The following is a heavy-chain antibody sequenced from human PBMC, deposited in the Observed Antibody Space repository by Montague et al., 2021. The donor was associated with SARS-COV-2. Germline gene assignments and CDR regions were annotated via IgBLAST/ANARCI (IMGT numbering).Heavy chain of an antibody. CDR3: GRGLNPGMGEGDH. Sequence: SLRLSCAASGFSFSGHYIRWVRQAPGKGLVWVSRINSDGKKINYADFAKGRFTISRDNAKNTAYLQINGLRGDDTAVYYCGRGLNPGMGEGDHWGQGTLVTVSS. J-gene: IGHJ4*02. CDR2: INSDGKKI. CDR1: GFSFSGHY. V-gene: IGHV3-74*01. D-gene: IGHD3-16*01.